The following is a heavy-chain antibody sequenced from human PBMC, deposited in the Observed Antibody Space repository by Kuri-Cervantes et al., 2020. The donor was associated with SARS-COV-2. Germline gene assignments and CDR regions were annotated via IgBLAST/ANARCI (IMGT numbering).Heavy chain of an antibody. CDR3: ARSWEDYYGSGSYPTFGY. Sequence: ESLKISCAVYGGSFSGYYWSWIRQPPGKGLEWIGEINHSGSTNYNPSLKSRVTISVDTSKNQFSLKLSSVTAADTAVYYCARSWEDYYGSGSYPTFGYWGQGTLATVSS. CDR1: GGSFSGYY. D-gene: IGHD3-10*01. V-gene: IGHV4-34*01. J-gene: IGHJ4*02. CDR2: INHSGST.